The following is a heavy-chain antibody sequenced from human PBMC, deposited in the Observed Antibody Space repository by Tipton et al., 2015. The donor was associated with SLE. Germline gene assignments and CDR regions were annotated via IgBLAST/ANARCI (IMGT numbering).Heavy chain of an antibody. CDR3: ARGIGLAGHYWFDP. Sequence: TLSLTCTVSGDSISSNNYCWAWFRQPPGKGLQWIGSFYQSGKTHYNPSLKSRVTISVDMAKNYLSLKLNSVTAADTTVYYCARGIGLAGHYWFDPWGQGTLVTVSS. J-gene: IGHJ5*02. D-gene: IGHD1-14*01. CDR2: FYQSGKT. V-gene: IGHV4-39*02. CDR1: GDSISSNNYC.